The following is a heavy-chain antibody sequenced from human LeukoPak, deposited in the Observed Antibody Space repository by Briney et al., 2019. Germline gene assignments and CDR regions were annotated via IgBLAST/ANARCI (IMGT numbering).Heavy chain of an antibody. CDR1: GDSISSHY. CDR2: LYGNMRT. D-gene: IGHD5-18*01. J-gene: IGHJ4*02. CDR3: ATIKRGDVYGYFDF. V-gene: IGHV4-59*11. Sequence: SETLSLTCTVSGDSISSHYWGWLRQPPGKGLEWIAYLYGNMRTRDNPSLKGRVTLSADTSKNQHSLRLSSVTAADTAVYYCATIKRGDVYGYFDFWGQGILVTVSS.